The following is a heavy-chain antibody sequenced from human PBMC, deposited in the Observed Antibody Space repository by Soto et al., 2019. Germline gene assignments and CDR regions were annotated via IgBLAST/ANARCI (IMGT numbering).Heavy chain of an antibody. V-gene: IGHV3-33*01. CDR1: GFTFSTYG. Sequence: QVQLVESGGGVVQPGRSLRLSCAASGFTFSTYGMHWVRQAPGTGLEWVAVIWYDGSHKDYADSVKGRFTISRDNSKNTLYLQMNSLRVEDTAVYYCARAVGPFDHWGQGTLVAVSS. J-gene: IGHJ4*02. CDR2: IWYDGSHK. CDR3: ARAVGPFDH. D-gene: IGHD1-26*01.